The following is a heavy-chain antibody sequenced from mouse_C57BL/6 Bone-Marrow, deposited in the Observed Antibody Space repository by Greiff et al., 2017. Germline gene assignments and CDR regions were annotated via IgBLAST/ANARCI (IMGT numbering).Heavy chain of an antibody. V-gene: IGHV1-69*01. D-gene: IGHD1-1*01. CDR3: ARKGPYYGSSFDY. Sequence: QVQLQQPGAELVMPGASVKLSCKASGYTFTSYWMHWVKQRPGQGLEWIGEIDPSDSYTNYNQKFKGKSTLTVDKSSSTAYMQLSSLTSEDSAVYYCARKGPYYGSSFDYWGQGTTLTVSS. CDR1: GYTFTSYW. J-gene: IGHJ2*01. CDR2: IDPSDSYT.